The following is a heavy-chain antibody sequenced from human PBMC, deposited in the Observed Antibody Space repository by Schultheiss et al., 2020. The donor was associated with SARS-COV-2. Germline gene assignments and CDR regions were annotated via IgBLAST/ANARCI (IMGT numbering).Heavy chain of an antibody. V-gene: IGHV4-4*07. D-gene: IGHD3-22*01. J-gene: IGHJ4*02. CDR1: GGSISSYY. CDR2: IYTSGST. Sequence: SETLSLTCTVSGGSISSYYWSWIRQPAGKGLEWIGRIYTSGSTNYNPSLKSRVTMSVDTSKNQFSLKLSSVTAADTAVYYCARAGDSSGYYYDHPFDYWGQGTLVTVSS. CDR3: ARAGDSSGYYYDHPFDY.